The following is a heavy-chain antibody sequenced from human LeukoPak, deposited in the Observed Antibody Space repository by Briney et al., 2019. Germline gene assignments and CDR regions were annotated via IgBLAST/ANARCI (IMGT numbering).Heavy chain of an antibody. CDR2: ISAYNGNT. V-gene: IGHV1-18*01. J-gene: IGHJ3*02. D-gene: IGHD3-22*01. CDR3: ARDFIKSSYYYDSSDTFDI. Sequence: ASVKVSCKASGYTFTSYGVSWVRQALGQGLEWMGWISAYNGNTNYAQKLQGRVTMTTDTSTSTAYMELRSLRSDDTAVYYCARDFIKSSYYYDSSDTFDIWGQGTMVTVSS. CDR1: GYTFTSYG.